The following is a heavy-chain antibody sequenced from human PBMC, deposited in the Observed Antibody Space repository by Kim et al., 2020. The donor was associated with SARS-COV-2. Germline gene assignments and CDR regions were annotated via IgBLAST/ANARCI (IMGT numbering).Heavy chain of an antibody. Sequence: GGSLRLSCAASGSTFSSYAMSWVRLAPGKGLEWLSAIVGSGGTYYADSVKGRFTISRDNSKNTLYLQMNSLRAEDTAVYHCAKVKSGYGSGSSLVAMDVWGQGTTVTVSS. CDR1: GSTFSSYA. D-gene: IGHD3-10*01. CDR3: AKVKSGYGSGSSLVAMDV. CDR2: IVGSGGT. V-gene: IGHV3-23*01. J-gene: IGHJ6*02.